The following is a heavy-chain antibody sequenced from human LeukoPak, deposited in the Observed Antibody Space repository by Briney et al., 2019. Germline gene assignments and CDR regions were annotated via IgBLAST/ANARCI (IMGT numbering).Heavy chain of an antibody. V-gene: IGHV4-39*07. CDR2: IYYSGST. Sequence: SETLSLTCTVSGGSISSSSYYWGWIRQPPGKGLEWIGSIYYSGSTYYSPSLKSRVTISVDTSKNQFSLKLSSVTAADTAVYYCASPVMRYCSGGSCYSLDYWGQGTLVTVSS. CDR3: ASPVMRYCSGGSCYSLDY. CDR1: GGSISSSSYY. D-gene: IGHD2-15*01. J-gene: IGHJ4*02.